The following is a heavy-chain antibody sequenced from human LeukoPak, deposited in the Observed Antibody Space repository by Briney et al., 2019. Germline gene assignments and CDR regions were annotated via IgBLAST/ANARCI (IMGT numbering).Heavy chain of an antibody. Sequence: GGSLRLSCAASGFTFRWLWKHWVRQAPGKGLVWVSRLSTDGSGIRYADSVKGRFTISRDNAKSTLYLQMNSLRAEDTAVYYCARGYYYDTSGPYFDYWGQGTLVTVSS. D-gene: IGHD3-22*01. V-gene: IGHV3-74*01. CDR1: GFTFRWLW. CDR3: ARGYYYDTSGPYFDY. J-gene: IGHJ4*02. CDR2: LSTDGSGI.